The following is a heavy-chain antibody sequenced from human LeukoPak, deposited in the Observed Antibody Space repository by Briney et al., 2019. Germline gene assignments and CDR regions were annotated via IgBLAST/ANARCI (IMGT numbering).Heavy chain of an antibody. CDR1: GYTFTGYY. Sequence: ASVKVSCKASGYTFTGYYMHWVRQAPGQGLEWMGRINPDSGGTNYAQKLQDRVTMTRDTSITTAYMELSSLRYDDTAVYYCARGIVGATDLDYWGQGTLVTVSS. CDR3: ARGIVGATDLDY. D-gene: IGHD1-26*01. J-gene: IGHJ4*02. V-gene: IGHV1-2*06. CDR2: INPDSGGT.